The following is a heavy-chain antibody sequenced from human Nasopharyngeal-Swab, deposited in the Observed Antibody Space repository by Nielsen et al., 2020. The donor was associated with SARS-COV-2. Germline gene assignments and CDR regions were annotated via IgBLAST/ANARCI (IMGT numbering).Heavy chain of an antibody. CDR2: ISAYNGNT. D-gene: IGHD2-8*01. CDR3: ARSLMVYVGVDY. V-gene: IGHV1-18*04. J-gene: IGHJ4*02. CDR1: GYTFTSYG. Sequence: ASVKVSCKASGYTFTSYGISWVRQAPGQGLEWMGWISAYNGNTNYAQKLQGRVTMTTDTSTNTAYTELRSLRSDDTAVYYCARSLMVYVGVDYWGQGTLVTVSS.